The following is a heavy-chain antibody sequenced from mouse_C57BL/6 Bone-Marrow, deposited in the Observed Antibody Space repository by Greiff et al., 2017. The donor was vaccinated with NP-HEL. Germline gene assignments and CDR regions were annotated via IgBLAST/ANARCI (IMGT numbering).Heavy chain of an antibody. V-gene: IGHV5-17*01. Sequence: EVNVVESGGGLVKPGGSLKLSCAASGFTFSDYGMHWVREAPEKGLEWVAYISSGSSTISYADTVKGRFTISRDNAKNTLFLQRTSLRSEETAMYYCAGGGSDYYAMDYWGQGTSVTVSS. J-gene: IGHJ4*01. CDR3: AGGGSDYYAMDY. CDR1: GFTFSDYG. CDR2: ISSGSSTI.